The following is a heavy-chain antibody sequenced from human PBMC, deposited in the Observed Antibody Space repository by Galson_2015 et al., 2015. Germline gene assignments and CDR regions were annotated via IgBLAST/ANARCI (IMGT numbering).Heavy chain of an antibody. CDR1: AFAFSIYE. CDR3: AKTTVAAGSSWYLDA. CDR2: ITSTGDTT. Sequence: SLRLSCAASAFAFSIYEMNWIRQAPGKGLGWVSYITSTGDTTYYADSVKGRFTVSRDNAKNSLFLQMNSLRAEDTALYYCAKTTVAAGSSWYLDAWGQGTTVTVSS. D-gene: IGHD6-13*01. J-gene: IGHJ6*02. V-gene: IGHV3-48*03.